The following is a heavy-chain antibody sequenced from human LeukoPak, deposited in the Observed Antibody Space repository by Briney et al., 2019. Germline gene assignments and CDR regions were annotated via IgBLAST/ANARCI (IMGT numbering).Heavy chain of an antibody. CDR3: AGDMVRGVILRRALDY. D-gene: IGHD3-10*01. V-gene: IGHV4-59*01. CDR1: GGSISSYY. J-gene: IGHJ4*02. CDR2: IYYSGST. Sequence: PSETLSLTCTVSGGSISSYYWSWIRQPPGKGLEWIGYIYYSGSTNYNPSLKSRVTISVDTSKNQFSLKLSSVTAADTAVYYCAGDMVRGVILRRALDYWGQGTLVTVSS.